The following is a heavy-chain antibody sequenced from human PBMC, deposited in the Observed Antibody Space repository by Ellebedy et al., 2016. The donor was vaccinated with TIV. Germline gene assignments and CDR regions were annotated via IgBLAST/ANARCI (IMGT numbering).Heavy chain of an antibody. V-gene: IGHV3-30*02. CDR1: GFALKNYA. CDR2: IWHDGTHK. D-gene: IGHD6-13*01. CDR3: AREQQLGTIDY. Sequence: GESLKISCAVSGFALKNYAMHWVRQVPGKGLEWVALIWHDGTHKYYADSVRGRFTISRDNSKNTLYLQMNSLRAEDTAVYYCAREQQLGTIDYWGQGTLVTVSS. J-gene: IGHJ4*02.